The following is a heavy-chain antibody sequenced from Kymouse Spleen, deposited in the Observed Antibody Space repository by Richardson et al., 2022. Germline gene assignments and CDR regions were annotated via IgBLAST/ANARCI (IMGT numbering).Heavy chain of an antibody. CDR1: GGSFSGYY. Sequence: QVQLQQWGAGLLKPSETLSLTCAVYGGSFSGYYWSWIRQPPGKGLEWIGEINHSGSTNYNPSLKSRVTISVDTSKNQFSLKLSSVTAADTAVYYCARETSSGWSSYYYYYGMDVWGQGTTVTVSS. J-gene: IGHJ6*02. V-gene: IGHV4-34*01. CDR2: INHSGST. D-gene: IGHD6-19*01. CDR3: ARETSSGWSSYYYYYGMDV.